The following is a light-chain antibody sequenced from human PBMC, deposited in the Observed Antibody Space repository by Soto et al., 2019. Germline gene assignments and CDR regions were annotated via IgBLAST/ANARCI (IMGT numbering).Light chain of an antibody. CDR3: QQSYSSPRECT. Sequence: DIPMTQSPSSLSASVGDRVTITCRASQSISTYLNWYQQKPGEAPKLLIHAASILRSGVPSRFSGSGSGTDFTLTISSLQPEDFAIYYCQQSYSSPRECTFGQGTKLEIK. J-gene: IGKJ2*02. V-gene: IGKV1-39*01. CDR1: QSISTY. CDR2: AAS.